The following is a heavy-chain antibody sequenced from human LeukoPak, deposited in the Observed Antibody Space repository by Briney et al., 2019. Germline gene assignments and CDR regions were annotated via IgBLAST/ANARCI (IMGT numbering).Heavy chain of an antibody. Sequence: GGSLRLSCAASGFSFSSYAMHWVRQAPGKGLEWVAGISYDGSNKYYTDSVKGRFTISRDNSKNTLYLQMNSLRAEDTAVYYCARDKCTNGVCWVFDYWGQGTLVTVSS. CDR3: ARDKCTNGVCWVFDY. V-gene: IGHV3-30-3*01. D-gene: IGHD2-8*01. J-gene: IGHJ4*02. CDR2: ISYDGSNK. CDR1: GFSFSSYA.